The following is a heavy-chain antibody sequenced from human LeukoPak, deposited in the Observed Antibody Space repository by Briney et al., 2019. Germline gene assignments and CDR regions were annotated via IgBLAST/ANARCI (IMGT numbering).Heavy chain of an antibody. D-gene: IGHD2-2*01. Sequence: SETLSLTCAVYGGSFSGYYWSWIRQPPGKGLEWIGEINHSGSTNYNPSLKSRVTISVDTSKNQFSLKLSSVTAADTAVYYCRVVPAAKLVEDFDYWGQGTLVTVSS. CDR2: INHSGST. J-gene: IGHJ4*02. V-gene: IGHV4-34*01. CDR1: GGSFSGYY. CDR3: RVVPAAKLVEDFDY.